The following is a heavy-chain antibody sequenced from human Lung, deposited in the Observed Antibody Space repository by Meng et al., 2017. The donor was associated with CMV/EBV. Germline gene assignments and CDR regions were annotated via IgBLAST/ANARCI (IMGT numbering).Heavy chain of an antibody. Sequence: AXVXVSXXALGYTFTGYYVHWLRQAPGQGLEWMGWINPITGATKYAQKFQGRVTMTRDTSISTAYMDLSRLTSDDAAIYYCGRVVASAQLPPLDVWGQGTTVXVSS. D-gene: IGHD1-1*01. CDR1: GYTFTGYY. CDR2: INPITGAT. CDR3: GRVVASAQLPPLDV. V-gene: IGHV1-2*02. J-gene: IGHJ6*02.